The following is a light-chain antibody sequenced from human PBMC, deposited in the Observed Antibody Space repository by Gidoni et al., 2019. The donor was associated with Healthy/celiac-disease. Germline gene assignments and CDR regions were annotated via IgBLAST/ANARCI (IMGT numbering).Light chain of an antibody. J-gene: IGKJ1*01. CDR3: QQYGSSQT. V-gene: IGKV3-20*01. CDR2: GAS. Sequence: EIVLTQSPGTLSLSPGERATLSCRARQSVSSSYLAWYQQTPGQPPRLLIYGASSRATGIPDRFSGSGSGTDFTLTISRLEPEDFAVYYCQQYGSSQTFGQXTKVEIK. CDR1: QSVSSSY.